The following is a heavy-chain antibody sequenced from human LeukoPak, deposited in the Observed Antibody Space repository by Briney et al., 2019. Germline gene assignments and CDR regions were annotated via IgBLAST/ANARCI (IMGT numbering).Heavy chain of an antibody. V-gene: IGHV4-34*01. CDR1: GGSFSGYY. CDR3: ARRGYYYGSGSYYRRDWFDP. D-gene: IGHD3-10*01. J-gene: IGHJ5*02. CDR2: INHSGST. Sequence: SETLSLTCAVYGGSFSGYYWSWIRQPPGKVLEWIGEINHSGSTNYNPSLKSRVTISVDTSKNQFSLKLSSVTAADTAVYYCARRGYYYGSGSYYRRDWFDPWGQGTLVTVSS.